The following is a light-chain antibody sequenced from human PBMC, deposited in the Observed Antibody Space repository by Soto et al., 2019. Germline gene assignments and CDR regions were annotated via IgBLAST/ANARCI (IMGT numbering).Light chain of an antibody. CDR3: SSYAGSNNYV. CDR2: EVS. CDR1: SSDVSGYNY. V-gene: IGLV2-8*01. J-gene: IGLJ1*01. Sequence: QSVLTQPPSVSGSPGQSVTISCTGTSSDVSGYNYVSWYQQHPGKAPKLMIYEVSKRPSGVPDRFSGSKSGNTASLTVSGLQAEDEADYYCSSYAGSNNYVFGTGTKLTVL.